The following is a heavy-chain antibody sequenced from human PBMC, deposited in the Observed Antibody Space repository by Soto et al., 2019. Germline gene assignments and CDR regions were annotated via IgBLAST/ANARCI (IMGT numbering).Heavy chain of an antibody. D-gene: IGHD6-19*01. V-gene: IGHV1-69*13. CDR1: GGTFSSYA. Sequence: GASVKVSCKASGGTFSSYAISWVRQAPGQGLEWMGGIIPIFGTANYAQKFQGRVTITADESTSTAYMELSSLRSEDTAVYYCAXDPRGTGSGWYYNWFDPWGQGTLVTVSS. CDR2: IIPIFGTA. J-gene: IGHJ5*02. CDR3: AXDPRGTGSGWYYNWFDP.